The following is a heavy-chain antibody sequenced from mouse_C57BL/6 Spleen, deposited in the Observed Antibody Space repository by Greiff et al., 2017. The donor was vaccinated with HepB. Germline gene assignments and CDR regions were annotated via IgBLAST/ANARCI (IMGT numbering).Heavy chain of an antibody. V-gene: IGHV1-82*01. CDR1: GYAFSSSW. CDR2: IYPGDGDT. D-gene: IGHD3-1*01. Sequence: VQRVESGPELVKPGASVKISCKASGYAFSSSWMNWVKQRPGKGLEWIGRIYPGDGDTNYNGKFKGKATLTADKSSSTAYMQLSSLTSEDSAVYFCARSGRNYWGQGTTLTVSS. CDR3: ARSGRNY. J-gene: IGHJ2*01.